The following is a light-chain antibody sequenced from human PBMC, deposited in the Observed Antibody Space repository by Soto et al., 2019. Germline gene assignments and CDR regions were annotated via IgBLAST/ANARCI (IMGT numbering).Light chain of an antibody. CDR1: QSVSSN. V-gene: IGKV3-15*01. CDR3: QQYSNWPRR. CDR2: GAS. J-gene: IGKJ1*01. Sequence: EIVMTQSPATLSVSPGERATLSCRASQSVSSNLAWYQQKPGQAPRLLIYGASTRATGIPARLSGSGSGTEFTLTISSLQAEDFAVYLGQQYSNWPRRFGQGTRVEIK.